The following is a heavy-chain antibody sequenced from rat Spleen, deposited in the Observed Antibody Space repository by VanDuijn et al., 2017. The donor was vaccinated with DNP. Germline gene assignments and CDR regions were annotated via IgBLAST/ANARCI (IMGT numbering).Heavy chain of an antibody. CDR3: ATSPGPNWFAY. D-gene: IGHD1-4*01. CDR2: IKTDGGST. CDR1: GFTFSSYW. J-gene: IGHJ3*01. Sequence: EVQLVESGGGLVQPGRSLKLSCAASGFTFSSYWMYWIRQAPGKGLEWVASIKTDGGSTYYSDSVKGRFTISRDNAKSTLCLQMDSLISEDTATYYCATSPGPNWFAYWGQGTLVTVSS. V-gene: IGHV5-58*01.